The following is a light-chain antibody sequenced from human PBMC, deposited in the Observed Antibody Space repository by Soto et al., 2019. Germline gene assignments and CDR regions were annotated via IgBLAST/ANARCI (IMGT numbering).Light chain of an antibody. V-gene: IGKV3-15*01. CDR1: QSISTE. CDR2: SAS. Sequence: EIAMTQSPATLSVSPGERATLSGRASQSISTELAWYQQIPGQPPRLLIYSASTRATGVPARFTGSGSGSEFTLTISGLQSEDFAIYYCQQGHNWPLTFGQGTRLEI. CDR3: QQGHNWPLT. J-gene: IGKJ2*01.